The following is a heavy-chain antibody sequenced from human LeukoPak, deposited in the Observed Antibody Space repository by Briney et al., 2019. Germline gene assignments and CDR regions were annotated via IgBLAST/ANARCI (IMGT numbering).Heavy chain of an antibody. CDR3: ARDDDYYDSSGLDY. CDR1: GYTFTSYG. J-gene: IGHJ4*02. V-gene: IGHV1-18*01. Sequence: ASVKVSCKASGYTFTSYGISWVRQAPGQGLEWMGWISAYNGNTNYAQKLQGRVTMTTDTSTSTAYMELRSLRSDDTAVYYCARDDDYYDSSGLDYWGQGTLVTVPS. CDR2: ISAYNGNT. D-gene: IGHD3-22*01.